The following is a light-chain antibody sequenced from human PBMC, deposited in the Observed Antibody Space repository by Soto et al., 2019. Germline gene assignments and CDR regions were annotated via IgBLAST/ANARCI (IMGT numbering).Light chain of an antibody. CDR1: SSDVGGYNY. Sequence: QSALAQPASVSGSPGQSITISCTGTSSDVGGYNYVSWYQQHPGKAPKLIIYEVSNRPTGVSNRFSVSKSGHTASLTISGLQSEDEADYFCTSYTSGSTLDVFGTGTKVTVL. V-gene: IGLV2-14*01. J-gene: IGLJ1*01. CDR2: EVS. CDR3: TSYTSGSTLDV.